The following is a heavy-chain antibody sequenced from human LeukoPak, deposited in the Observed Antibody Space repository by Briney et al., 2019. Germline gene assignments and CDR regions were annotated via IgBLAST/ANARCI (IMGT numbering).Heavy chain of an antibody. CDR1: GFTFSSYG. V-gene: IGHV3-33*01. D-gene: IGHD6-19*01. J-gene: IGHJ4*02. CDR2: IWYDGSNK. Sequence: GRSLRLSCAASGFTFSSYGMHWVRQAPGKGLEWVAVIWYDGSNKYYADSVKGRFTISRDNSKNTLYLQMNSLRAEDTALYHCARTGIAVADLDYWGQGTLVTVSS. CDR3: ARTGIAVADLDY.